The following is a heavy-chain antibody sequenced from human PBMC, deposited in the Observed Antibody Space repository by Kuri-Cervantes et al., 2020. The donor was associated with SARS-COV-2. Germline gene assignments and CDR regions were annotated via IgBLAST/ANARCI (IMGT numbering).Heavy chain of an antibody. CDR1: GGTFSSYA. D-gene: IGHD2-15*01. V-gene: IGHV1-69*13. J-gene: IGHJ4*02. Sequence: SVKVSCKASGGTFSSYAISWVRQAPGQGLEWMGGIIPIFGTANYAQKFQGRVTITADESTSTAYMELSSLRSEDTAVYYCARDVRIIIGVDRGYFDYWGQGTLVTVSS. CDR3: ARDVRIIIGVDRGYFDY. CDR2: IIPIFGTA.